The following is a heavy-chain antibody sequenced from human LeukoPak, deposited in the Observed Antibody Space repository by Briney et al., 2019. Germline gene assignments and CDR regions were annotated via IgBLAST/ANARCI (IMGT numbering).Heavy chain of an antibody. V-gene: IGHV1-69*13. J-gene: IGHJ3*02. CDR2: IVPMFGTD. D-gene: IGHD1-26*01. CDR3: AADIIGGNAFDI. Sequence: SVKVSCKASGATFGSHSISWVRQAPGQGLEWMGGIVPMFGTDVYAQRFQGRVTVTADESTTTAYMELISLTSEDTAMYYCAADIIGGNAFDIWGQGTMVTVSS. CDR1: GATFGSHS.